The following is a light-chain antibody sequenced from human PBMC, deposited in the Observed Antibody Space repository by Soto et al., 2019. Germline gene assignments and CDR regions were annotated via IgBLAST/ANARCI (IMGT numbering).Light chain of an antibody. CDR3: QQYHSYPYT. Sequence: DIQMTQSPSTLSASVGDRVTITCRASQSISSGLAWYKQKPGKAPKLLIYKASSLESGVPSRFSGSGSGTEVTLTISSLQPDDFATYYCQQYHSYPYTCGQGTTLEIK. J-gene: IGKJ2*01. CDR2: KAS. CDR1: QSISSG. V-gene: IGKV1-5*03.